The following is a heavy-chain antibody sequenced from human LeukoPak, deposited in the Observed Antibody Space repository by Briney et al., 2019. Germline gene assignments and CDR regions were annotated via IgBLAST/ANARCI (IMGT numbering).Heavy chain of an antibody. Sequence: SETLSLTCTVSGGSISSSSYYWGWIRQPPGKGLEWIGSIYYSGSTYYNPSLKSRVTISVDTSKNQFSLKLSSVTAADTAVYYCARGVWRITMDRGVIIKVHYFDYWGQGTLVTVSS. CDR1: GGSISSSSYY. D-gene: IGHD3-10*01. V-gene: IGHV4-39*01. CDR3: ARGVWRITMDRGVIIKVHYFDY. J-gene: IGHJ4*02. CDR2: IYYSGST.